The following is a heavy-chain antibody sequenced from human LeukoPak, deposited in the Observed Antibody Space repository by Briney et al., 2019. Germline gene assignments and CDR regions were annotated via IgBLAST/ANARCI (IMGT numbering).Heavy chain of an antibody. CDR3: AKDKGWGYSAYDCYGMDV. CDR2: ISGSGSST. D-gene: IGHD1-26*01. Sequence: GGSLRLSCAASGFTFSSYAMSWVRQAPGKGLEWVSAISGSGSSTYYADSVKGRFAISRDNSKNTLYLQMNSLRAEDTAVYYCAKDKGWGYSAYDCYGMDVWGQGTTVTVSS. V-gene: IGHV3-23*01. J-gene: IGHJ6*02. CDR1: GFTFSSYA.